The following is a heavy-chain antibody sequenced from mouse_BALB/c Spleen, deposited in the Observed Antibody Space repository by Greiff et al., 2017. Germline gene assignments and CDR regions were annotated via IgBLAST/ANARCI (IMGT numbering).Heavy chain of an antibody. CDR2: ISYDGSN. CDR3: AKHGKVFDY. J-gene: IGHJ2*01. CDR1: GYSITSGYY. V-gene: IGHV3-6*02. Sequence: EVQLQQSGPGLVKPSQSLSLTCSVTGYSITSGYYWNWIRQFPGNKLEWMGYISYDGSNNYNPSLKNRISITRDTSKNQFFLKLNSVTTEDTATYYCAKHGKVFDYWGQGTTLTVSS. D-gene: IGHD2-1*01.